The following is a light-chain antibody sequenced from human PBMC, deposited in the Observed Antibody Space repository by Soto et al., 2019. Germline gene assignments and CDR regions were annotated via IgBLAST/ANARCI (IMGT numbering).Light chain of an antibody. CDR3: QSYGSRLRANV. V-gene: IGLV1-40*01. J-gene: IGLJ1*01. Sequence: QAVLTQPPSVSGAPGQRVTISCTGSSSNIGAGYDVHWYQQLPGTAPKLLIYGNTNRPSGVPDRFSGSKSGTSASLAITGLQAEDEADYYCQSYGSRLRANVFGTGTKLTVL. CDR1: SSNIGAGYD. CDR2: GNT.